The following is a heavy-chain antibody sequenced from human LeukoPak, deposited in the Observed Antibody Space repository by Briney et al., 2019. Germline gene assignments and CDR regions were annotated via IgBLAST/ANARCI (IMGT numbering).Heavy chain of an antibody. J-gene: IGHJ4*02. Sequence: SETLSLTCTVSGGSISSSSYYWGWIRQPPGKGLEWIGSIYYSGSTYYNPSLKSRVTISVDTSKNQFSLKLSSVTAAGTAVYYCARHSADYYDSSGYYRRLYFDYWGQGTLVTVSS. CDR1: GGSISSSSYY. D-gene: IGHD3-22*01. CDR3: ARHSADYYDSSGYYRRLYFDY. V-gene: IGHV4-39*01. CDR2: IYYSGST.